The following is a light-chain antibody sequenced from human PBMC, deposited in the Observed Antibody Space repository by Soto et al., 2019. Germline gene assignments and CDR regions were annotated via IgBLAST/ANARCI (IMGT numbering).Light chain of an antibody. CDR1: QSIGKW. J-gene: IGKJ4*01. Sequence: DIPMTQSPSILSASVGDGVTITCRASQSIGKWLAWYQQKPGKAPKVLIYDASTLESGVPSRVSGGRSGTEFTLSISSLQPDDFATYYCQHYNGHFGGGTKVDIK. CDR2: DAS. CDR3: QHYNGH. V-gene: IGKV1-5*01.